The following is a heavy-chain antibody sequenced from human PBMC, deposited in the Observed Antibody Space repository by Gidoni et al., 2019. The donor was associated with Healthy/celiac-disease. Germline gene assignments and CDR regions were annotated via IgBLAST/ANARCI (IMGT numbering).Heavy chain of an antibody. CDR2: INHSGST. D-gene: IGHD3-3*01. CDR3: VKGLTIFAGINWFDP. Sequence: QVQLQQWGAGLLKPSETLSLTCAVYGGSFSGYYWSWIRQPPGKGLEWIGEINHSGSTNYNPSLKSRVTISVDTSKNQFSLKLSSVTAADTAVYYCVKGLTIFAGINWFDPWGQGTLVTVSS. CDR1: GGSFSGYY. J-gene: IGHJ5*02. V-gene: IGHV4-34*01.